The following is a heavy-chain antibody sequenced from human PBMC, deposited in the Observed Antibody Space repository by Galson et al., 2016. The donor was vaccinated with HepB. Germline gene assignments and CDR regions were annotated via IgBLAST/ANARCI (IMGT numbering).Heavy chain of an antibody. CDR2: IYRSGST. J-gene: IGHJ4*02. CDR1: GGSISSYY. CDR3: ARESGSEFVVVVGGDYFDF. D-gene: IGHD2-15*01. Sequence: SETLSLTCTVSGGSISSYYWSWIRRPAGKGLEWIGHIYRSGSTNSNPALKSRVTMSVDSSKNQFSLKLSSVTATDTAVYYCARESGSEFVVVVGGDYFDFWGQGTLVTVSS. V-gene: IGHV4-4*07.